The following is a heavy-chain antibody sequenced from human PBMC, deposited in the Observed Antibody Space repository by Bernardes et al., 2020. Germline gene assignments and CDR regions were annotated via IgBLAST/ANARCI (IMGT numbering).Heavy chain of an antibody. D-gene: IGHD2-15*01. Sequence: SGPTLVKPTQTLTLTCTFSGFSLSTSGMCVSWIRQPPGKALEWLALIDWDDDKYYSTSLKTRLTISKDTSKNQVVLTMTNMDPVDTATYYCARIPLKYCSGGSCYSRYYYYYGMDVWGKGTTVTVSS. V-gene: IGHV2-70*01. CDR2: IDWDDDK. CDR3: ARIPLKYCSGGSCYSRYYYYYGMDV. CDR1: GFSLSTSGMC. J-gene: IGHJ6*04.